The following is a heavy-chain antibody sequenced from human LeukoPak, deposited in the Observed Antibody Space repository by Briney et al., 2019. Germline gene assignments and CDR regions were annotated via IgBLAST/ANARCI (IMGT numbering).Heavy chain of an antibody. CDR3: AKDQGYGDYPDGYYYYGMDV. Sequence: GGSLRLSCAASGFTFSSYSMNWVRQAPGKGLEWVSAISGSGGSTYYADSVKGRFTISRDNSKNTLYLQMNSLRAEDTAVYYCAKDQGYGDYPDGYYYYGMDVWGQGTTVTVSS. V-gene: IGHV3-23*01. CDR2: ISGSGGST. D-gene: IGHD4-17*01. CDR1: GFTFSSYS. J-gene: IGHJ6*02.